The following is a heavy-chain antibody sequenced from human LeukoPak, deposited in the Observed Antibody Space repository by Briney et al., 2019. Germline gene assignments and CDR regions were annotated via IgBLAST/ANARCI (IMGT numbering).Heavy chain of an antibody. CDR2: IIPIFGTA. D-gene: IGHD1-26*01. CDR1: GYTFTSYA. J-gene: IGHJ4*02. V-gene: IGHV1-69*13. CDR3: AREGEVGAHFDY. Sequence: GASVKVSCKASGYTFTSYAISWVRQAPGQGLGWMGGIIPIFGTANYAQKFQGRVTITADESTSTAYMELSSLRSEDTAVYYCAREGEVGAHFDYWGQGTLVTVSS.